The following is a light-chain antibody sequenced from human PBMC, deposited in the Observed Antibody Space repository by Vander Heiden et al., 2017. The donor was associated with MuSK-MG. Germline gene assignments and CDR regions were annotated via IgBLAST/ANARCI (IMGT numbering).Light chain of an antibody. J-gene: IGKJ2*01. CDR2: WAS. Sequence: DIVMTQSPDSLAVSLGERATINCKSSQSVLYSSNNKNYLAWYQQKPGQPPKLLIYWASTRESGVPDRFSGSGSGTDFTLTISSLQAEDVAVYYCQQYYSTRDTSGQGTKLEIK. CDR3: QQYYSTRDT. CDR1: QSVLYSSNNKNY. V-gene: IGKV4-1*01.